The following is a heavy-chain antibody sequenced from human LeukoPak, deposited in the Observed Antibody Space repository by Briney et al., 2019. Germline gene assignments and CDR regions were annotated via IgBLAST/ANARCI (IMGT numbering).Heavy chain of an antibody. D-gene: IGHD5-12*01. J-gene: IGHJ4*02. V-gene: IGHV3-30*04. CDR3: ARDEAEWLRYFDY. CDR2: ISYDGSNE. CDR1: GFTFSSYV. Sequence: GGSLRLSCAASGFTFSSYVMHWVRQAPGKGLEWVAIISYDGSNEYYADSVKGRFTISRDNSKNTLYLQMNSLRAEDTAVYYCARDEAEWLRYFDYWGQGTLVTVSS.